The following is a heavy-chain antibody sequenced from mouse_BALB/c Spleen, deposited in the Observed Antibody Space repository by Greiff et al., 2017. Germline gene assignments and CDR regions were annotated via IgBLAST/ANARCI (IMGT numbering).Heavy chain of an antibody. D-gene: IGHD2-3*01. J-gene: IGHJ3*01. CDR3: ARFYDGYAWFAY. CDR1: GFNIKDTY. CDR2: IDPANGNT. V-gene: IGHV14-3*02. Sequence: EVQGVESGAELVKPGASVKLSCTASGFNIKDTYMHWVKQRPEQGLEWIGRIDPANGNTKYDPKFQGKATITADTSSNTAYLQLSSLTSEDTAVYYCARFYDGYAWFAYWGQGTLVTVSA.